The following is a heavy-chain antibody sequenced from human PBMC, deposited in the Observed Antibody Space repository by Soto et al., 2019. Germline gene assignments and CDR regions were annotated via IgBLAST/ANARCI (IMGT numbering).Heavy chain of an antibody. D-gene: IGHD3-3*01. CDR2: ISAYNGNT. Sequence: ASVKVSCKASGYTFTSYGISWVRQAPGQGLEWMGWISAYNGNTNYAQKLQGRVTMTTGTSTSTAYMELRSLRSDDTAVYYCARDQGYYDFWSGRKYYFDYWGQGTLVTVSS. CDR1: GYTFTSYG. J-gene: IGHJ4*02. CDR3: ARDQGYYDFWSGRKYYFDY. V-gene: IGHV1-18*01.